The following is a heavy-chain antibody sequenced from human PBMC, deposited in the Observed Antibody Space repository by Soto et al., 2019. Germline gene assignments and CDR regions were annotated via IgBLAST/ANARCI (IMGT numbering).Heavy chain of an antibody. J-gene: IGHJ6*02. Sequence: GGSLRLSCAASGFTFDDYGMSWVRQAPGKGLEWVSGINWNGGSTGYADSVKGRFTISRDNAKNSLYLQMNSLRAEDTALYYCARVNSGYSYGPYGMDVWGQGTTVTVSS. D-gene: IGHD5-18*01. CDR3: ARVNSGYSYGPYGMDV. CDR1: GFTFDDYG. CDR2: INWNGGST. V-gene: IGHV3-20*04.